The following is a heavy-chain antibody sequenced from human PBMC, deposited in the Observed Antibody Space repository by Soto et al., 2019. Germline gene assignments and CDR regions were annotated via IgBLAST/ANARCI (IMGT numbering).Heavy chain of an antibody. D-gene: IGHD3-9*01. V-gene: IGHV4-31*03. CDR2: IYYSGST. J-gene: IGHJ4*02. CDR3: ARFNEVGILTRQTRFDY. CDR1: GGSISSGGYY. Sequence: SETLSLTCTVSGGSISSGGYYWSWIRQHPGKGLEWIGYIYYSGSTYYNPSLKSRVTISVDTSKNQFSLKLSSVTAADTAVYYCARFNEVGILTRQTRFDYWGQGTLVTVSS.